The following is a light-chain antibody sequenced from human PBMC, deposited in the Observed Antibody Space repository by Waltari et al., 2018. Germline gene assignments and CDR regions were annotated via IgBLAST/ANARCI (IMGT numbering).Light chain of an antibody. CDR2: EVS. CDR1: SSAVGGYNF. J-gene: IGLJ1*01. V-gene: IGLV2-14*01. CDR3: SSYAVSSTGV. Sequence: QSALTQPASVSGSPGQSITISCTGTSSAVGGYNFVSWYQQHPGKAPKLMIYEVSNRPSGVSDRFSGSKSGNTASLTISGLQADDEADYYCSSYAVSSTGVFGTGTKVTVL.